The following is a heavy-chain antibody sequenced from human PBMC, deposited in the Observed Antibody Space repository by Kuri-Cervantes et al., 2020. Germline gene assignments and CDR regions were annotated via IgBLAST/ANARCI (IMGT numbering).Heavy chain of an antibody. V-gene: IGHV4-4*07. CDR3: ARWGYASSSRIFDY. J-gene: IGHJ4*02. CDR1: GGSISSYY. Sequence: SETLSLTCTVSGGSISSYYWSWIRQPAGKGLEWIGRIYTSGSTNYNPSLKSRVTISVDKSKNQFSLKLSSVTAADTAVYYCARWGYASSSRIFDYWGQGTLVTVSS. CDR2: IYTSGST. D-gene: IGHD6-6*01.